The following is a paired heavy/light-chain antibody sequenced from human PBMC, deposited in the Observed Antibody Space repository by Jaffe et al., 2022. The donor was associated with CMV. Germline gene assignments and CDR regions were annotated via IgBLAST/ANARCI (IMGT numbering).Light chain of an antibody. J-gene: IGKJ4*01. CDR1: QSVSSN. V-gene: IGKV3-15*01. CDR2: GAS. CDR3: QQYNNWPLALT. Sequence: EIVMTQSPATLSVSPGERATLSCRASQSVSSNLAWYQQKPGQAPRLLIYGASTRATGIPARFSGSGSGTEFTLTISSLQSEDFAVYYCQQYNNWPLALTFGGGTKVEIK.
Heavy chain of an antibody. J-gene: IGHJ4*02. V-gene: IGHV4-39*01. Sequence: QLQLQESGPGLVKPSETLSLTCTVSGGSISSSSYYWGWIRQPPGKGLEWIGSIYYSGSTYYNPSLKSRVTISVDTSKNQFSLKLSSVTAADTAVYYCASPEGYVWGSYRYMFDYWGQGTLVTVSS. CDR2: IYYSGST. D-gene: IGHD3-16*02. CDR3: ASPEGYVWGSYRYMFDY. CDR1: GGSISSSSYY.